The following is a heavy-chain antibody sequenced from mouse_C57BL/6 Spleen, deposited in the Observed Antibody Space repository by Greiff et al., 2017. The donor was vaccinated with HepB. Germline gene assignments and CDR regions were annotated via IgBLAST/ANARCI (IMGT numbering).Heavy chain of an antibody. Sequence: EVKLVESGGGLVKPGGSLKLSCAASGFTFSDYGMHWVRQAPEKGLEWVAYISSGSSTIYYADTVKGRFTISRDNAKNTLFLQMTSLMSEDTAMYYCARGRSYWYFDVWGTGTTVTVSS. CDR2: ISSGSSTI. J-gene: IGHJ1*03. CDR1: GFTFSDYG. CDR3: ARGRSYWYFDV. V-gene: IGHV5-17*01.